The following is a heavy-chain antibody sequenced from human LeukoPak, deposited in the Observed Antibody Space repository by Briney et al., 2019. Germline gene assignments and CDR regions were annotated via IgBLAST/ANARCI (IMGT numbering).Heavy chain of an antibody. CDR2: IYYSGST. Sequence: PSQTLSLTCTVSGGSISSGDYYWSWIRQPPGKGLEWLGYIYYSGSTDYNPSLKSRVAISVDTSKNQFSLKLSSVTAADTAVYYCARSTGSTMFIDYWGQGTLVTVSS. J-gene: IGHJ4*02. V-gene: IGHV4-61*08. CDR3: ARSTGSTMFIDY. D-gene: IGHD3-10*02. CDR1: GGSISSGDYY.